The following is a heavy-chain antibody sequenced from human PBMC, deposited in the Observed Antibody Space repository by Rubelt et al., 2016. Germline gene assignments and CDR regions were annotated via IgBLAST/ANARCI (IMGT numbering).Heavy chain of an antibody. CDR1: GGSFSGYY. V-gene: IGHV4-34*01. J-gene: IGHJ4*02. Sequence: QVQLQQWGAGLLKPSETLSLTCAVYGGSFSGYYWSWIRQPPGKGLEWIGEINHSGSTNYNPSLKSRVTISVDTSKNQFSQKLSSGTAADTAVYYCARGTGIAAALKFDYWGQGTLVTVSS. D-gene: IGHD6-13*01. CDR2: INHSGST. CDR3: ARGTGIAAALKFDY.